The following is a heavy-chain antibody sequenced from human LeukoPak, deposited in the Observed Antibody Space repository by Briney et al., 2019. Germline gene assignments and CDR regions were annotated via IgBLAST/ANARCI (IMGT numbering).Heavy chain of an antibody. J-gene: IGHJ4*02. CDR2: INAGNGNT. CDR3: ARDHEEKVAGPYYFDY. V-gene: IGHV1-3*01. D-gene: IGHD6-19*01. CDR1: GYTFTSYA. Sequence: ASVKVSCTASGYTFTSYAMHWVRQAPGQRLEWMGWINAGNGNTKYSQKFQGRVTITRDTSASTAYMELSSLRSEDTAVYYCARDHEEKVAGPYYFDYWGQGTLVTVSS.